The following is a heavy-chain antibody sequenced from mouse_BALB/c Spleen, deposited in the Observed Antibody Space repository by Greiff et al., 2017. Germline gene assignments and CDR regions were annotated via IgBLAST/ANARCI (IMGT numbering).Heavy chain of an antibody. V-gene: IGHV2-9-2*01. CDR2: IWTGGGT. CDR1: GFSLTSYD. Sequence: VKLMESGPGLVAPSQSLSITCTVSGFSLTSYDISWIRQPPGKGLEWLGVIWTGGGTNYNSAFMSRLSISKDNSKSQVFLKMNSLQTDDTAIYYCVRDGDYGSSPFDYWGQGTTLTVSS. D-gene: IGHD1-1*01. CDR3: VRDGDYGSSPFDY. J-gene: IGHJ2*01.